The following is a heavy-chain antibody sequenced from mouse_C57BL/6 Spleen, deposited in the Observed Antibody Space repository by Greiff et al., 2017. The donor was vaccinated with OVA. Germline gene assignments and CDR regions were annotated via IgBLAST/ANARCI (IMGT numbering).Heavy chain of an antibody. J-gene: IGHJ2*01. CDR2: ISDGGSYT. CDR1: GFTFSSYA. V-gene: IGHV5-4*01. Sequence: EVQVVESGGGLVKPGGSLKLSCAASGFTFSSYAMSWVRQTPEKRLEWVATISDGGSYTYYPDNVKGRFTISRDNAKNNLYLQMSHLKSEDTAMYYCARVTGTLDYWGQGTTLTVSS. CDR3: ARVTGTLDY. D-gene: IGHD4-1*01.